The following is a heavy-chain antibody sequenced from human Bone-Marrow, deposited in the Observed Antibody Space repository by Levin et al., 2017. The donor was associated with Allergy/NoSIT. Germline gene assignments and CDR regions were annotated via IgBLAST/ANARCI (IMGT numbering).Heavy chain of an antibody. CDR2: IGIAGDT. CDR3: ARSRGGSYVDF. J-gene: IGHJ4*02. D-gene: IGHD1-26*01. V-gene: IGHV3-13*01. Sequence: GESLKISCAASGFTLSSHGMHWVRQAAGKGLEWVSTIGIAGDTYYPGSVRGRFTISREDAKHSLYLQMNSLKAGDTAVYCCARSRGGSYVDFWGLGTRVTVSS. CDR1: GFTLSSHG.